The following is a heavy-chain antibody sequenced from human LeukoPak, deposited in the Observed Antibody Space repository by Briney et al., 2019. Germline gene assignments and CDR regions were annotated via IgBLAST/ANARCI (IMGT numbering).Heavy chain of an antibody. V-gene: IGHV1-2*02. CDR1: GYTFTNYG. CDR2: INPNSGGT. CDR3: ARVAGYGSGSYGLNWFDP. J-gene: IGHJ5*02. Sequence: ASVKVSCKASGYTFTNYGVSWIRQAPGQGLEWMGWINPNSGGTNYAQKFQGRVTMTRDTSISTAYMELSRLRSDDTAVYYCARVAGYGSGSYGLNWFDPWGQGTLVTVSS. D-gene: IGHD3-10*01.